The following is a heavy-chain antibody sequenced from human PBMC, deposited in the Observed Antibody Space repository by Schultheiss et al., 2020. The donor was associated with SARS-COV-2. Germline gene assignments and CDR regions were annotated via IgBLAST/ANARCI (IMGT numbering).Heavy chain of an antibody. CDR1: GFTVSSNY. V-gene: IGHV3-72*01. CDR2: TRNKANSYTT. Sequence: GGSLRLSCAASGFTVSSNYMDWVRQAPGKGLEWVGRTRNKANSYTTEYAASVKGRFTISRDDSKNSLYLQMNSLKTEDTAVYYCARSAPTGGMDVWGQGTTVTVSS. D-gene: IGHD1-14*01. CDR3: ARSAPTGGMDV. J-gene: IGHJ6*02.